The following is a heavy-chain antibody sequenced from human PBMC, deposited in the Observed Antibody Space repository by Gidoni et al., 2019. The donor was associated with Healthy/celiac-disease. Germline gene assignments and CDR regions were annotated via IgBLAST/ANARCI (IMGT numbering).Heavy chain of an antibody. CDR1: GYTFNGYY. D-gene: IGHD3-22*01. CDR3: ARAHYYDSSVRTYGMDV. Sequence: QVQLVQYGAEVKKPGASVKVACKASGYTFNGYYMHWVRQAPGQGLAWMGWINPTSGGTNYAQKFQGWVTMTRDTSISTAYMELSRLRSDDTAVYYCARAHYYDSSVRTYGMDVWGQGTTVTVSS. CDR2: INPTSGGT. V-gene: IGHV1-2*04. J-gene: IGHJ6*02.